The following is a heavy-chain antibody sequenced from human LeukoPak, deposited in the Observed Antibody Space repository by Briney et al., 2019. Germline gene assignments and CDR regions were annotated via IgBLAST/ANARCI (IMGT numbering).Heavy chain of an antibody. CDR1: GFTFSSYW. CDR3: ARRQITVNTLDY. Sequence: PGGSLRLSCAASGFTFSSYWMHWVRQAPGKGLVWVSRINSDGSSTTYADSVKGRFTISRDNAKNTLYLQMNSLIAEATAVYYWARRQITVNTLDYWGQGTLVTVSS. V-gene: IGHV3-74*01. J-gene: IGHJ4*02. CDR2: INSDGSST. D-gene: IGHD4-17*01.